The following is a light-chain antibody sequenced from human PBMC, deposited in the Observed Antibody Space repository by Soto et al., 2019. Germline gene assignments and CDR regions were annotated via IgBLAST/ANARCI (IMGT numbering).Light chain of an antibody. CDR2: VAS. V-gene: IGKV3-15*01. CDR1: QSISSN. CDR3: QQYNSWPRT. Sequence: EIVMTQSPATLSVSPGERATLSCRASQSISSNLSWYQHKPGHAPMLLIYVASTRATGIPARFSGSGSGTEFTLTISSLQSEDFAVYYCQQYNSWPRTVGQENQVDIK. J-gene: IGKJ1*01.